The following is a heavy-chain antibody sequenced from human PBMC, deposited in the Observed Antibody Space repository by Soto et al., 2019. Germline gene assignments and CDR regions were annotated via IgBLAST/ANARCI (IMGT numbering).Heavy chain of an antibody. V-gene: IGHV3-23*01. CDR2: ISGSGGST. CDR3: AKFWAVAGYFDY. Sequence: EVQLLESGGGLVQPGGSLRLSCAASGFTFSSYAMSWVRQAPGKGLEWVSAISGSGGSTYYADSVKGRFTVSRDNSKNTLYLQMNSLRAEDTAVYYCAKFWAVAGYFDYWGQGTLVTVSS. CDR1: GFTFSSYA. J-gene: IGHJ4*02. D-gene: IGHD6-19*01.